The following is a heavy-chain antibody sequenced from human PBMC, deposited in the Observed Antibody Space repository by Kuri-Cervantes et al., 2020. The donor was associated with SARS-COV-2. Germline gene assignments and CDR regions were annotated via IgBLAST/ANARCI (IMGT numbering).Heavy chain of an antibody. CDR2: INHSGST. D-gene: IGHD3-22*01. Sequence: GSLRLSCTVSGGSISRSSNYWGWIRQPPGKGLEWIGEINHSGSTNYNPSLKSRVTISVDTSKNQFSLKLSSVTAADTAVYYCASYPAYYDSSGYYDTIDYWGQGTLVTVSS. CDR1: GGSISRSSNY. J-gene: IGHJ4*02. V-gene: IGHV4-39*07. CDR3: ASYPAYYDSSGYYDTIDY.